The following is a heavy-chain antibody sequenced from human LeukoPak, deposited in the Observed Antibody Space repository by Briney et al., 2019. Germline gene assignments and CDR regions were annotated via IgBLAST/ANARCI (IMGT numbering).Heavy chain of an antibody. CDR3: ARGNILTGYYKPPPGY. J-gene: IGHJ4*02. D-gene: IGHD3-9*01. Sequence: SETLSLTCTVSGGSISSGDYYWSWIRQPPGKGLEWIGYIYYSGSTYYNPSLKSRVTISVDTSKNQFSLKLSSVTAADTAVYYCARGNILTGYYKPPPGYWGQGTLVTVSS. CDR2: IYYSGST. V-gene: IGHV4-30-4*01. CDR1: GGSISSGDYY.